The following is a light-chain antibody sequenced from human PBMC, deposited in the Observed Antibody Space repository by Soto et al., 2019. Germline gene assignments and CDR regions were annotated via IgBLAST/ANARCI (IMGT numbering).Light chain of an antibody. CDR1: SSDVGGYNS. CDR3: SSWTSSTTQV. V-gene: IGLV2-14*01. J-gene: IGLJ3*02. CDR2: EVN. Sequence: QSVLTQPASVSGSPGQSVTISCTGTSSDVGGYNSVSWYQQHPGKAPKLMIYEVNNRPSGVSNRFSGSKSGNTASLTISGLQAEDEADYYCSSWTSSTTQVLGGGTKVTVL.